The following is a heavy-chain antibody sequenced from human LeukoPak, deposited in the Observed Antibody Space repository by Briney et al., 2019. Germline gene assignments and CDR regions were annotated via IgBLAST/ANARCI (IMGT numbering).Heavy chain of an antibody. CDR1: GYSFTSYW. D-gene: IGHD1-26*01. V-gene: IGHV5-51*01. CDR2: IYPGDSDT. Sequence: GESLKISCKGSGYSFTSYWISWVRQMPGKGLEWMGIIYPGDSDTRYSPSFQGHVTVSADKSISTAYLQWSSLQASDSAMYYCGRHRISGGSYYFDFWGQGTLVTVSS. CDR3: GRHRISGGSYYFDF. J-gene: IGHJ4*02.